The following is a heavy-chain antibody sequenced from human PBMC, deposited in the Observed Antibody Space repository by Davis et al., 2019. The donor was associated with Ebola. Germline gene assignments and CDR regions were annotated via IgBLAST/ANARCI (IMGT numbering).Heavy chain of an antibody. J-gene: IGHJ6*02. Sequence: MPSETLSLTCTVSGGSISSSSYSWGWIRQPPGKGLEWLGSIYQSGSTYYNPSLKSRVTIFVDTSKNQFSLQLYSVTAADTTVYYCATSTLDYYYGMDVWGQGTTVTVSS. CDR3: ATSTLDYYYGMDV. CDR2: IYQSGST. CDR1: GGSISSSSYS. V-gene: IGHV4-39*01.